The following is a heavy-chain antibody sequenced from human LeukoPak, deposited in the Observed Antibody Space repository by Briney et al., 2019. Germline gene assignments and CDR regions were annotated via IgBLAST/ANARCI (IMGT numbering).Heavy chain of an antibody. V-gene: IGHV4-4*07. Sequence: SETLSLTCTVSGGSISSNYWSWIRRPAGKGLEWIGRIYTSGSTNYNPSLKSRVTMSVDTSKNQFSLKLSSVTAADTAVYYCARSGYYDFWSGYYTQDFDYWGQGTLVTVSS. CDR2: IYTSGST. CDR3: ARSGYYDFWSGYYTQDFDY. CDR1: GGSISSNY. J-gene: IGHJ4*02. D-gene: IGHD3-3*01.